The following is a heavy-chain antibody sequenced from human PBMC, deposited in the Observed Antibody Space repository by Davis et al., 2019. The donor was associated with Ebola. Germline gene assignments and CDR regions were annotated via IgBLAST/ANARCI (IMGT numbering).Heavy chain of an antibody. CDR1: GFTLTKYA. V-gene: IGHV1-3*01. J-gene: IGHJ6*02. CDR2: VHGGNGNT. D-gene: IGHD6-6*01. CDR3: ARDRAIAARERIYYYYGMDV. Sequence: ASVKVSCKASGFTLTKYAIHWVRQAPGQRLEWMGWVHGGNGNTKYSQKFQGRVTITRDTSASTAYMELSSLRSEDTAVYYCARDRAIAARERIYYYYGMDVWGQGTTVTVSS.